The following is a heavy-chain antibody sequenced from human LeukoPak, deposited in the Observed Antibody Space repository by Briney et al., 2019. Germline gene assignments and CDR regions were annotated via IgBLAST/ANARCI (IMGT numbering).Heavy chain of an antibody. D-gene: IGHD4-17*01. V-gene: IGHV4-59*01. Sequence: SQTLSLTCTVSGGSISSYYWSWIRQPPGKGLEWIGYIYYSGSNNYNPSLKSRVTISVDTSKNQFSLKLSSVTAADTAVYYCAGDSYGDSGFDYWGQGTLVTVSS. CDR1: GGSISSYY. CDR2: IYYSGSN. J-gene: IGHJ4*02. CDR3: AGDSYGDSGFDY.